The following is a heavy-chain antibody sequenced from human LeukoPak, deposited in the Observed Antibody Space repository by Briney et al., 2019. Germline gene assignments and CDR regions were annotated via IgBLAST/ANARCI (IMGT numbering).Heavy chain of an antibody. CDR1: GFTFNTYN. D-gene: IGHD3-22*01. Sequence: PGGSLRLSCAGSGFTFNTYNMNWVRQAPGKGPEWVSSISSSSSYIYYADSVKGRFTISRDNAKNSLYLQMNSLRAEDTAVYYCARLYDGSAYHADHLDYWGQGTLVIVSS. V-gene: IGHV3-21*01. CDR2: ISSSSSYI. CDR3: ARLYDGSAYHADHLDY. J-gene: IGHJ4*02.